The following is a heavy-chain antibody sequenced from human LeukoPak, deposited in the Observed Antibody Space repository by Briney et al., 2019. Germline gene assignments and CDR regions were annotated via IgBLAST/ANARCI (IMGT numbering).Heavy chain of an antibody. CDR1: AFTFSSYT. CDR3: GSSPYVWGIDH. Sequence: PGRSLRLSGAASAFTFSSYTMNWVRQAPGKGLEYFSAISSNGATTYYADSVKGLFTLYRDTSKNTLRLHTQSLRARNTAVFLCGSSPYVWGIDHWGQGTPVTVSS. D-gene: IGHD3-16*01. V-gene: IGHV3-64*04. CDR2: ISSNGATT. J-gene: IGHJ4*02.